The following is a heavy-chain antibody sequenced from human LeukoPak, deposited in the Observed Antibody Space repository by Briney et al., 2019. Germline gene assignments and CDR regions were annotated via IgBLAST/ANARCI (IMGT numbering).Heavy chain of an antibody. CDR1: GFTFSIYW. D-gene: IGHD3-22*01. Sequence: GWSLRLSCAASGFTFSIYWMSWVRQAPGKGLEWVANIKQDGSERYYVNSVKGRFTLSRDNAKNSLYLQMNSLRAEDTAVYYCARDRWSYDPQGGFDCWGQGTLVTVSS. V-gene: IGHV3-7*03. CDR2: IKQDGSER. J-gene: IGHJ4*02. CDR3: ARDRWSYDPQGGFDC.